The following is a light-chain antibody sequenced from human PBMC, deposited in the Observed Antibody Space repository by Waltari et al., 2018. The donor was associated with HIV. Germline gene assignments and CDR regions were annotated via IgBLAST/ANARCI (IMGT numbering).Light chain of an antibody. CDR2: AAS. Sequence: DIQMTQFPSSVSASAGDSVTITCRASQGISSWLDWYQQKPGKAPKLLIYAASSLQSGVPSRFSGSGSGTDFTLTISSLQPEDFATYYCQQANSFPLTVGGGTKVGI. CDR1: QGISSW. CDR3: QQANSFPLT. J-gene: IGKJ4*01. V-gene: IGKV1-12*01.